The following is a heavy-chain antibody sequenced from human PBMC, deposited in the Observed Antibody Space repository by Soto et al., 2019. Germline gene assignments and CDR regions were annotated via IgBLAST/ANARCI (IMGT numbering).Heavy chain of an antibody. V-gene: IGHV3-33*01. Sequence: GGSLRLSCAGSGFTFSSYGMHWGRQAPGKGLEWVAVIWYDGNNKYYADSVKGRFTISRDNSKNTLYLQMNSLRAEDTAVYYCAREAPYYGMDVWGQGTTVTVSS. J-gene: IGHJ6*02. CDR1: GFTFSSYG. CDR3: AREAPYYGMDV. CDR2: IWYDGNNK.